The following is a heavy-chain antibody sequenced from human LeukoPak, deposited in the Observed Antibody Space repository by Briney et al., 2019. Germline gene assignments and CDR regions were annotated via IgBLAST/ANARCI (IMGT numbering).Heavy chain of an antibody. Sequence: PSETLSLTCAVYGGSFSGYYWSWIRQPPGKGLEWIGEINHSGSTNYNPSLKSRVTISVDTSKNQFSLKLSSVTAADTAVYYCASLFFNVFWSVYYPNDNGGQETLVPFSS. V-gene: IGHV4-34*01. D-gene: IGHD3-3*01. CDR2: INHSGST. J-gene: IGHJ4*02. CDR3: ASLFFNVFWSVYYPNDN. CDR1: GGSFSGYY.